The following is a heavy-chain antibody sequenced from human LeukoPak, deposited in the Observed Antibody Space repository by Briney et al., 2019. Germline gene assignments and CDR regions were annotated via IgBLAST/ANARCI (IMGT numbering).Heavy chain of an antibody. J-gene: IGHJ4*02. D-gene: IGHD2-2*01. CDR3: ARRHRSSTSCYAAPYFDY. CDR1: GGSISSSSYY. Sequence: SETLSLTCTVSGGSISSSSYYWGWIRQPPGKGLEWIGSIYYSGSTYYNPSLKSRVTISVDTSKNQFSLKLSSVTAADTAVYYCARRHRSSTSCYAAPYFDYWGQGTLVTVSS. V-gene: IGHV4-39*01. CDR2: IYYSGST.